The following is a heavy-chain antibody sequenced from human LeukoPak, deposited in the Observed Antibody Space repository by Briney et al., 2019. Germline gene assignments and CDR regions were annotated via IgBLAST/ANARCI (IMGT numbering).Heavy chain of an antibody. J-gene: IGHJ4*02. D-gene: IGHD3-10*01. Sequence: PSETLSLTCTVSGGSISSYYGSWVRQPAGKGLEWVGRIYTSGSTNYNPSRKSRVNMSVDTCKNQFSLKLSSVTAADTAVYYCARHMVRGVKPYYFDYWGQGTLVTVSS. V-gene: IGHV4-4*07. CDR1: GGSISSYY. CDR2: IYTSGST. CDR3: ARHMVRGVKPYYFDY.